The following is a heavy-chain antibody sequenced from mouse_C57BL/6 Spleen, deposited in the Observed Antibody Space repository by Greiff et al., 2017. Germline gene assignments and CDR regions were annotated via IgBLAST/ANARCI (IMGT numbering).Heavy chain of an antibody. CDR1: GFNIKDDY. D-gene: IGHD2-2*01. J-gene: IGHJ4*01. V-gene: IGHV14-4*01. CDR3: TTRGYDEAMDY. CDR2: IDPENGDT. Sequence: EVQLVESGAELVRPGASVKLSCTASGFNIKDDYMHWVKQRPEQGLEWIGWIDPENGDTEYASKFQGKATITADTSSNTAYLQLSSLTSEDTAVYYCTTRGYDEAMDYWGQGTSVTVSS.